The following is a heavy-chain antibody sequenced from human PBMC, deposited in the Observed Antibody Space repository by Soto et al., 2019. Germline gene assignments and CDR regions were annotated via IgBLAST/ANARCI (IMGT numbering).Heavy chain of an antibody. Sequence: ASVNVSCKASGYTFTGYYMHWVRQAPGQGLEWMGWINPNSGDTGYAQNFQGRITMTRDTAISTAYMELSRLRSDDTAVYYCARLSMAAAGKGYYYGMDVWGQGTTVTVSS. CDR2: INPNSGDT. D-gene: IGHD6-13*01. CDR1: GYTFTGYY. CDR3: ARLSMAAAGKGYYYGMDV. J-gene: IGHJ6*02. V-gene: IGHV1-2*02.